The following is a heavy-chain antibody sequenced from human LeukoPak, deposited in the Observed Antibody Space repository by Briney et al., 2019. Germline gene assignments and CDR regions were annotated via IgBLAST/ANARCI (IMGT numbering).Heavy chain of an antibody. CDR1: GDSIASTIYY. CDR3: ARHEGGSDGWFDP. J-gene: IGHJ5*02. D-gene: IGHD1-26*01. Sequence: SETLSLTCSVSGDSIASTIYYWGWLRQPPGKGLEWIGNIYYNGSTYYTPSHKSRVIISIDTSKNQFSLKLSSVTAADTAVYYCARHEGGSDGWFDPWGQGTLVTVSS. CDR2: IYYNGST. V-gene: IGHV4-39*01.